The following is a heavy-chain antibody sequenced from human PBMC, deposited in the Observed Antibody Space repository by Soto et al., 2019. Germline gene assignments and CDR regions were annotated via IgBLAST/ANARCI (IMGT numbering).Heavy chain of an antibody. CDR3: AIDIVVVPAYGGMDV. V-gene: IGHV3-30*03. J-gene: IGHJ6*02. D-gene: IGHD2-2*01. CDR2: ISYDGSNK. CDR1: GFTFSSYG. Sequence: QVQLVESGGGVVQPGRSLRLSCAASGFTFSSYGMHWVRQAPGKGLEWVAVISYDGSNKYYADSVKGRFTISRDNSKNTLYLQMNSLRAEDTAVYYCAIDIVVVPAYGGMDVWGQGTTVTVSS.